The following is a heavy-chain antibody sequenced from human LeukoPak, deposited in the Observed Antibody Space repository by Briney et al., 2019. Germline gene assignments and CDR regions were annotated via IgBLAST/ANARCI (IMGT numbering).Heavy chain of an antibody. CDR1: GFTFSDYY. CDR2: ISSSGSTI. D-gene: IGHD7-27*01. CDR3: ARTPGPKLGMTAFDI. J-gene: IGHJ3*02. Sequence: GGSLRLSCAASGFTFSDYYMSWIRQAPGKGLEWVSYISSSGSTIYYADSVKGRFTISRDNAKNSPYLQMNSLRAEDTAVYYCARTPGPKLGMTAFDIWGQGTMVTVSS. V-gene: IGHV3-11*04.